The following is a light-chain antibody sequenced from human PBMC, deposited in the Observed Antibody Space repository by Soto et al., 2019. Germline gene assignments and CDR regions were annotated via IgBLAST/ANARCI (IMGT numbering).Light chain of an antibody. CDR2: DAS. CDR1: QSVSGW. J-gene: IGKJ5*01. CDR3: QQYHKILST. Sequence: DIQMTQSPSTLSASVGDTVTVTCRASQSVSGWLAWYQQKPGEAPKLLIYDASALPRGVPARFSGSGSGTHFTFTITSLQPADIATYYCQQYHKILSTFGQGTRLEIK. V-gene: IGKV1-5*01.